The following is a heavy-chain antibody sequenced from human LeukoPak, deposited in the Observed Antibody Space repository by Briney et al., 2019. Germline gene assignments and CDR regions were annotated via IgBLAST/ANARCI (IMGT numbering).Heavy chain of an antibody. CDR3: ARDRDYSFDP. J-gene: IGHJ5*02. D-gene: IGHD3-16*01. V-gene: IGHV3-48*02. Sequence: GGSLRLSCAASGFTFSSYTLNWVRQAPGKGLEWVSYISSSSDIISYADSVKGRFTISRDNAKNSLYLQMNSLRDEDTAVYYCARDRDYSFDPWGQGTLVTVSS. CDR2: ISSSSDII. CDR1: GFTFSSYT.